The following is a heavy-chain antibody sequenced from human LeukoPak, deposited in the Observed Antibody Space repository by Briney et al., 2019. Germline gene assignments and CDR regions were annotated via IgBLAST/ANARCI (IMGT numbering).Heavy chain of an antibody. J-gene: IGHJ3*02. V-gene: IGHV4-38-2*02. D-gene: IGHD2-15*01. CDR2: IYRSSST. CDR3: ARSMGYCSGSTCYSKDAFDI. CDR1: GYSISTGYY. Sequence: SETLSLTCSVSGYSISTGYYWVWIRQSPGKGLEWIGSIYRSSSTNYNPSLKSRVTISVDTSNNQVSLKVSSVTAADTAVYYCARSMGYCSGSTCYSKDAFDIWGQGTMVTVSS.